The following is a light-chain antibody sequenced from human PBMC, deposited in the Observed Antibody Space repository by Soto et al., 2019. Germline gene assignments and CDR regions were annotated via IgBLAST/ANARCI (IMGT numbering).Light chain of an antibody. J-gene: IGLJ1*01. Sequence: QSALTQPPSVSGAPGQRVTISCTGSSSNIGAGYDVHWYQQLPGTAPKLLIYGNSNRPSGVPDRFSGSKSGTSASLAITGLQAEDESDYYSQSYDDSPSAFYVFGSGTKVTDL. CDR1: SSNIGAGYD. V-gene: IGLV1-40*01. CDR3: QSYDDSPSAFYV. CDR2: GNS.